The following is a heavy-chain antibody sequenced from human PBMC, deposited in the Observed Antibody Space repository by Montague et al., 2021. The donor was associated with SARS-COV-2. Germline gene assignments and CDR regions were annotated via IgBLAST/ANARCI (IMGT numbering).Heavy chain of an antibody. D-gene: IGHD6-19*01. V-gene: IGHV4-39*01. J-gene: IGHJ4*02. CDR1: GGSISSSSYY. Sequence: SETLSLTCTVSGGSISSSSYYWGWIRQPPGKGLEWIGSIYYSGSIYYNPSLKSRVTISVDTSKNQFSLKLSSVTAADTAVYYCARQRRGGLVSTPRFFDYWGQGTLVTVSS. CDR3: ARQRRGGLVSTPRFFDY. CDR2: IYYSGSI.